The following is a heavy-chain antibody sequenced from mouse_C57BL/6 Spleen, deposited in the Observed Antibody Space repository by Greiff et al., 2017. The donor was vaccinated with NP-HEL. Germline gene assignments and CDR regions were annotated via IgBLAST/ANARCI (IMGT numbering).Heavy chain of an antibody. J-gene: IGHJ1*03. D-gene: IGHD1-1*01. V-gene: IGHV10-1*01. Sequence: EVMLVESGGGLVQPKGSLKLSCAASGFSFNTYAMNWVRQAPGKGLEWVARIRSKSNNYATYYADSVKDRFTISRDDSESMLYLQMNNLKTEDTAMYYCVRSGHYYGLYWYFDVWGTGTTVTVSS. CDR1: GFSFNTYA. CDR3: VRSGHYYGLYWYFDV. CDR2: IRSKSNNYAT.